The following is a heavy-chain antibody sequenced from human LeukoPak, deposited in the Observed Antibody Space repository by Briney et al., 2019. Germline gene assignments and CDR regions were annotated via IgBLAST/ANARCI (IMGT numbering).Heavy chain of an antibody. CDR3: AKDATLGATSFVYMDV. V-gene: IGHV3-74*01. D-gene: IGHD1-26*01. J-gene: IGHJ6*03. Sequence: GGSLRLSYAGSGFSFNNYWMHWVRQAPGKGLVWVSRIHSDGRVTTYADSVKGRFTISRDNAKNSLYLQMNSLRAEDMALYYCAKDATLGATSFVYMDVWGKGTTVTVSS. CDR2: IHSDGRVT. CDR1: GFSFNNYW.